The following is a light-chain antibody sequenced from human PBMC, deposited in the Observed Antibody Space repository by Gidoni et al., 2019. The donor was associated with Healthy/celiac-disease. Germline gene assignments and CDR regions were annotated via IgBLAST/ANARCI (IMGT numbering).Light chain of an antibody. Sequence: GSPGQSITISCTGTSSDVGSYNLVSWYQQHPGKAPKLMIYEVSKRPSGVSNRFSGSKSGNTASLTISGLQAEDEADYYCCSYAGSSTWVFGGGTKLTVL. V-gene: IGLV2-23*02. J-gene: IGLJ3*02. CDR2: EVS. CDR1: SSDVGSYNL. CDR3: CSYAGSSTWV.